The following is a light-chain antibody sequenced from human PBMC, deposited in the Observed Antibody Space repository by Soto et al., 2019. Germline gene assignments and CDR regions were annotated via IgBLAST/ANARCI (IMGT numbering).Light chain of an antibody. Sequence: DIQMTQSPSTLSASVGDRATITCRASQSISSWLAWYQQKPGKAPKLLIYAASSLESGVPSRFSGSGSGTEFTLTISSLQPDDFATYYCQQYNSYSEYTFGQGTKLEIK. V-gene: IGKV1-5*01. J-gene: IGKJ2*01. CDR2: AAS. CDR1: QSISSW. CDR3: QQYNSYSEYT.